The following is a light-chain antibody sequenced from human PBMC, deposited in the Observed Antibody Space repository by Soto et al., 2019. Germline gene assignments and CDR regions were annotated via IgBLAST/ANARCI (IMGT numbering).Light chain of an antibody. J-gene: IGKJ4*01. CDR2: GAS. V-gene: IGKV3-15*01. Sequence: EIVMTQSPATLSLSPGERATLSCRASQSVSSNLAWYQQKPGQAPRLLIYGASTRATGIPAMFSGSGSGTEFTLTISSLQSEDFALYYCQQYNNWPLTFGGGTKVEIK. CDR1: QSVSSN. CDR3: QQYNNWPLT.